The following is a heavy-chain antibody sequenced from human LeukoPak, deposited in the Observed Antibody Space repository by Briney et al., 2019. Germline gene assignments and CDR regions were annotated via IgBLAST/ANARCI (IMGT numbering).Heavy chain of an antibody. V-gene: IGHV3-23*01. J-gene: IGHJ4*02. D-gene: IGHD3-10*01. Sequence: GGSLRLSCAASGFTFSSYAMSWVRQAPGKGLEWVSAISGSGGSSYYADSVKGRFTISRDNSKNTLYLQMNSLRAEDTAVYYCAKRIYGSGSYFDYWGQGTLVTVSS. CDR2: ISGSGGSS. CDR3: AKRIYGSGSYFDY. CDR1: GFTFSSYA.